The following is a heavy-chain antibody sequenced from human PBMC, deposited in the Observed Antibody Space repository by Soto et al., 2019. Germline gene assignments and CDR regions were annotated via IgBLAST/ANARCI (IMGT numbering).Heavy chain of an antibody. D-gene: IGHD7-27*01. J-gene: IGHJ3*02. CDR2: IRGSGGST. CDR1: GFTFSSYA. Sequence: GGSLRLSCAASGFTFSSYAMSWVRQAPGKGLEWVSAIRGSGGSTYYADSVKGRFTISRDNSKNTLYLQRNSLRAKDTAVYYCANSNWGSNDDFDIWGQGTMVTVSS. V-gene: IGHV3-23*01. CDR3: ANSNWGSNDDFDI.